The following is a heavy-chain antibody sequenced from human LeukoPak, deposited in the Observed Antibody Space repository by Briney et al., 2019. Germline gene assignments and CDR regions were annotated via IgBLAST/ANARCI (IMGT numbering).Heavy chain of an antibody. V-gene: IGHV3-20*04. Sequence: GGSLRLSCAASGFTFDDYGMSWVRQAPGKGLEWVSGINWNGGSTGYADSVKGRFTISRDNAKNSLYLQMNSLRAEDTALYYCARSRVNYYDSSGYPNSWFDPWGQGTLVTVSS. CDR1: GFTFDDYG. CDR2: INWNGGST. J-gene: IGHJ5*02. CDR3: ARSRVNYYDSSGYPNSWFDP. D-gene: IGHD3-22*01.